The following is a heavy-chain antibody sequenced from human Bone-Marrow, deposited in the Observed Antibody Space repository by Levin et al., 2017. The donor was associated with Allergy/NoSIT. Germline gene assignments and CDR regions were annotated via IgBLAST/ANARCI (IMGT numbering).Heavy chain of an antibody. D-gene: IGHD2-21*02. CDR1: GFTFSNYA. CDR3: AKADIVTGRVCDN. V-gene: IGHV3-23*01. CDR2: MSGSGDFT. Sequence: GGSLRLSCAASGFTFSNYAMSWVRQAPGKRLDLVSAMSGSGDFTYYGDSVKGRFAISRDNSKNTLYLQMNSLRAEDTAVYYCAKADIVTGRVCDNWGQGTLVTVCS. J-gene: IGHJ4*02.